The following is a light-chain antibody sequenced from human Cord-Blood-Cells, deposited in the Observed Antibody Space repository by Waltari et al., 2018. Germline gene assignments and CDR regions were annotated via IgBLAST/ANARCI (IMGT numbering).Light chain of an antibody. Sequence: QSALTQPASVSGSPGQSITISCTGTSSDVGGYNYVSWYQQHPGKAPKLMIYDVSNRPSGMSNRCSGAKSGNTASLTISGLQAEDEADYYCSSYTSSSTPWVFGGGTKLTVL. CDR1: SSDVGGYNY. CDR2: DVS. J-gene: IGLJ3*02. CDR3: SSYTSSSTPWV. V-gene: IGLV2-14*01.